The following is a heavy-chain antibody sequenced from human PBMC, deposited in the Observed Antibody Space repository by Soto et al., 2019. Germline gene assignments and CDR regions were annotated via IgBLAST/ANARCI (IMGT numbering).Heavy chain of an antibody. D-gene: IGHD3-22*01. J-gene: IGHJ4*02. V-gene: IGHV5-10-1*01. CDR3: ARQIYDSDTGPNFQYYFDS. CDR1: GYSFAGYW. Sequence: GESLKISGKGSGYSFAGYWITWVRQKPGKGLDWMGRIDPSDSQTYYSPSFRGHVTISVTKSITTVFLQWSSLRASDTAMYYCARQIYDSDTGPNFQYYFDSWGQGTPVTVSS. CDR2: IDPSDSQT.